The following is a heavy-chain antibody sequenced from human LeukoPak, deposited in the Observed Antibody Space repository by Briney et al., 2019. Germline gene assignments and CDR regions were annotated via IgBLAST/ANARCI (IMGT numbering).Heavy chain of an antibody. CDR1: GGTFSSYA. CDR2: IIPIFGTA. V-gene: IGHV1-69*05. Sequence: ASVKVSCKASGGTFSSYAISWVRQAPGQGLEWMGGIIPIFGTANYAQKFQGRVTITTDESTSTAYMELSSLRSEDTAVYYCARGPTTVTTDYYYYYMDVWGKGTTVTVSS. D-gene: IGHD4-11*01. CDR3: ARGPTTVTTDYYYYYMDV. J-gene: IGHJ6*03.